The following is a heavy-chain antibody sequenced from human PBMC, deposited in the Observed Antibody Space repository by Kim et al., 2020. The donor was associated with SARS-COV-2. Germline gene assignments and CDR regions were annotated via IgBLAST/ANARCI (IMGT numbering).Heavy chain of an antibody. CDR1: GGSISSGDYY. CDR2: ISYSGRT. D-gene: IGHD2-15*01. Sequence: SETLSLTCTVSGGSISSGDYYWSWIRRPPGKGPEWIGYISYSGRTYYNPSLKSRVTMSLDTSKNQFSLRLTSVTAADTAVYYCARDRCSGASCYQYYGMDVWGQGTTVTVSS. J-gene: IGHJ6*02. CDR3: ARDRCSGASCYQYYGMDV. V-gene: IGHV4-30-4*01.